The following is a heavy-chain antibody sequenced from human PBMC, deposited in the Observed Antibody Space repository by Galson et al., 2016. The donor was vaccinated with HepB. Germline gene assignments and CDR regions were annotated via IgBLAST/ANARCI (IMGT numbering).Heavy chain of an antibody. CDR2: ISGSGGST. J-gene: IGHJ4*02. Sequence: SLRLSCAASGFTFNNYAMSWVRQAPGKGLEWVSSISGSGGSTYYADSVKGRFTISRDNSKNTLNLQMSSLRAEDTAVYYCAKVATPNRNYENWFGYWGQGTLVTVSS. CDR3: AKVATPNRNYENWFGY. V-gene: IGHV3-23*01. D-gene: IGHD4-11*01. CDR1: GFTFNNYA.